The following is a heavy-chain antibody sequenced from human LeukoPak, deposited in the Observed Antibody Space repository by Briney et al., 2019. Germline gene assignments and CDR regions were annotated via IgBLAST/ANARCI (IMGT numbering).Heavy chain of an antibody. Sequence: QPGGSLRLSCAASGLTFSVAGMHWVRQAPGKGLEWVSAITGNGGSTYYADSVKGRFTISRDNSKGTLYLQMNRLRAEDTAIYYCAKRSCSGTTCYPLDYWGQGTLATVSS. D-gene: IGHD6-19*01. V-gene: IGHV3-23*01. CDR1: GLTFSVAG. CDR3: AKRSCSGTTCYPLDY. J-gene: IGHJ4*02. CDR2: ITGNGGST.